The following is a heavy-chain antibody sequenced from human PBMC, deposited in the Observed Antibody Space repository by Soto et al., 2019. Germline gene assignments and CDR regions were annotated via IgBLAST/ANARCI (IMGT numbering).Heavy chain of an antibody. D-gene: IGHD2-2*01. CDR2: ISSSSNSI. CDR3: ARVILYCSSTSCSNDYFDY. V-gene: IGHV3-21*01. J-gene: IGHJ4*02. CDR1: GFTFSNYN. Sequence: EVQLVESGGGLVKPGGSLRLSCAASGFTFSNYNMNWVRQAPGKGLEWVSPISSSSNSINNADSVKGRFTISRDNAKNSLYLQMSSLRAEDTAVYYCARVILYCSSTSCSNDYFDYWGQGTLVTVSS.